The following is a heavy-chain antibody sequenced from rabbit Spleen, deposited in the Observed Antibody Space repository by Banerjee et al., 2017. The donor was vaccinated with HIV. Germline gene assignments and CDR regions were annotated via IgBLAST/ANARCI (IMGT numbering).Heavy chain of an antibody. Sequence: QEQLVESGGGLVQPEGSLTLTCTASGFSFSPVNWIYWVRQAPGKGLEWIGTIYAGSTGTTDYARWAKGRFTISKTSSTTVTLQMTSLTAADTATYFCARDGAGGSYFNLWGQGTLVTVS. D-gene: IGHD8-1*01. CDR1: GFSFSPVNW. V-gene: IGHV1S45*01. J-gene: IGHJ4*01. CDR3: ARDGAGGSYFNL. CDR2: IYAGSTGTT.